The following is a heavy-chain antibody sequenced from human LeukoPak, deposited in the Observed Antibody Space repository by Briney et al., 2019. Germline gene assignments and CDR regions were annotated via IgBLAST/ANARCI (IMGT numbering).Heavy chain of an antibody. CDR2: ISSSSSYI. CDR3: ARLTVTTSGGRCLDY. V-gene: IGHV3-21*01. D-gene: IGHD4-17*01. J-gene: IGHJ4*02. CDR1: RFTFSSYS. Sequence: PGGSLRLSCAASRFTFSSYSMNWVRQAPGKGLEWVSSISSSSSYIYYADSVKGRFTISRDNAKNSLYLQMNSLRAEDTAVYYCARLTVTTSGGRCLDYWGQGTLVTVSS.